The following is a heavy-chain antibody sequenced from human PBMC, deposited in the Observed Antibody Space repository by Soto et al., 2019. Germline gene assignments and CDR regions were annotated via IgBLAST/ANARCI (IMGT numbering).Heavy chain of an antibody. CDR3: AKPFDYGDYVSFDY. CDR1: GFTFSSYS. D-gene: IGHD4-17*01. CDR2: ISSSSSTI. J-gene: IGHJ4*02. V-gene: IGHV3-48*02. Sequence: PGGSLRLSCAASGFTFSSYSMNWVRQAPGKGLEWVSYISSSSSTIYYADSVKGRFTISRDNAKNSLYLQMNSLRDEDTAVYYCAKPFDYGDYVSFDYWGQGALVTVSS.